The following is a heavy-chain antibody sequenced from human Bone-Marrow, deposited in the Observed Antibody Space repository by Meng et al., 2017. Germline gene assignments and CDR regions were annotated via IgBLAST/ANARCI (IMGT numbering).Heavy chain of an antibody. CDR1: GFTFSSYE. V-gene: IGHV3-7*01. D-gene: IGHD6-13*01. CDR2: IKQDGSEK. CDR3: ARGWTDRYSSSWLNDY. Sequence: ESLKISCAASGFTFSSYEMNWVRQAPGKGLEWVANIKQDGSEKYYVDSVKGRFTISRDNAKNSLYLQMNSLRAEDTAVYYCARGWTDRYSSSWLNDYWGQGTLVTVSS. J-gene: IGHJ4*02.